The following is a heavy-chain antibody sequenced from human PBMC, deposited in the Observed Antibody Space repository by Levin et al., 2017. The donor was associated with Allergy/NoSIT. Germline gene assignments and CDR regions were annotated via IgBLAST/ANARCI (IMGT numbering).Heavy chain of an antibody. CDR2: IYYSGST. Sequence: ASETLSLTCTVSGGSISSSSYYWGWIRQPPGKGLEWIGSIYYSGSTYYNPSLKSRVTISVDTSKNQFSLKLSSVTAADTAVYYCARTPEDKYDFWSGYPLYYFDYWGQGTLVTVSS. CDR3: ARTPEDKYDFWSGYPLYYFDY. J-gene: IGHJ4*02. D-gene: IGHD3-3*01. CDR1: GGSISSSSYY. V-gene: IGHV4-39*01.